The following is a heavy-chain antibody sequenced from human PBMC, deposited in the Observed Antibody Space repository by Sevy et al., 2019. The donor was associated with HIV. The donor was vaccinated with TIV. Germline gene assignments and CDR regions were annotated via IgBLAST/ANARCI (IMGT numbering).Heavy chain of an antibody. Sequence: SETLSLTCAVYGGSFSGYYWSWIRQPPGKGLEWIGEINHSGSTNYNPSLKSRVTISVDTSKNQFSLKLSSVTAADMAVYYCARGEGDLTIWGQGTLVTVSS. V-gene: IGHV4-34*01. CDR2: INHSGST. D-gene: IGHD3-3*01. CDR1: GGSFSGYY. CDR3: ARGEGDLTI. J-gene: IGHJ4*02.